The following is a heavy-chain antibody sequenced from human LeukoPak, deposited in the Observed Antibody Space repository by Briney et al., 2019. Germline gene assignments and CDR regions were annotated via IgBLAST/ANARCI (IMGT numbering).Heavy chain of an antibody. J-gene: IGHJ4*02. CDR1: GGTFSSYA. CDR2: IIPIFGTA. V-gene: IGHV1-69*05. D-gene: IGHD4-23*01. Sequence: SVEVSCKASGGTFSSYAISWVRQAPGQGLEWMGGIIPIFGTANYAQKFQGRVTITTDESTSTAYMELSSLRSEDTAVYYCARGDLEVKALDYWGQGTLVTVSS. CDR3: ARGDLEVKALDY.